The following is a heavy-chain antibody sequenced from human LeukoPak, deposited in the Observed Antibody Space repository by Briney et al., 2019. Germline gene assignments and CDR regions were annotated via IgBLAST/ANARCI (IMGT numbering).Heavy chain of an antibody. V-gene: IGHV3-23*01. CDR1: GFTFSSYA. J-gene: IGHJ3*02. Sequence: GGSLRLSCAASGFTFSSYAMSWVRQAPGKGLEWVSAISGSGGSTYYADSVKGRFTISRDNSKNTLYLQMNSLRAEDTAVYYCAKGGRIVGATKDGGAFDIWAKGQWSPSLQ. CDR2: ISGSGGST. CDR3: AKGGRIVGATKDGGAFDI. D-gene: IGHD1-26*01.